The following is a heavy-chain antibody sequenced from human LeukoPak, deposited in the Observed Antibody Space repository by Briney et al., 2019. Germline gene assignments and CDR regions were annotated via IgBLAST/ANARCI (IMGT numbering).Heavy chain of an antibody. D-gene: IGHD1-26*01. CDR1: GGPFSGYY. CDR3: ARSLVGATPPLDY. V-gene: IGHV4-34*01. J-gene: IGHJ4*02. CDR2: INHSGST. Sequence: SETLSLTCAVYGGPFSGYYWSWIRQPPGKGLEWIGEINHSGSTNYNPSLKSRVTISVDTSKNQFSLKLSSVTAADTAVYYCARSLVGATPPLDYWGQGTLVTVSS.